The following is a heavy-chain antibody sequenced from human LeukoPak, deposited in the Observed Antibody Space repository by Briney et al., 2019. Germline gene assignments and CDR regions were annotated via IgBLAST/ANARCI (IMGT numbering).Heavy chain of an antibody. CDR1: GGSFSGYY. CDR2: INHSGST. CDR3: ARRTAAAGLDY. D-gene: IGHD6-13*01. Sequence: PSETLSLTCAVYGGSFSGYYWSWICQPPGKGLEWIGEINHSGSTNYNPSPKSRVTISADTSKNQFSLKLSSVTAADTAVYYCARRTAAAGLDYWGQGTLVTVSS. V-gene: IGHV4-34*01. J-gene: IGHJ4*02.